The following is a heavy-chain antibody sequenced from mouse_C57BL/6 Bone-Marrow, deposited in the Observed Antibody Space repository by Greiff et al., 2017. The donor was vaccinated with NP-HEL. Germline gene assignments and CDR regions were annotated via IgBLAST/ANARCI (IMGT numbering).Heavy chain of an antibody. CDR3: ARYLTGTPAFAY. D-gene: IGHD4-1*01. CDR1: GFTFTDYY. V-gene: IGHV7-3*01. CDR2: IRNKANGYTT. Sequence: VQLKESGGGLVQPGGSLSLSCAASGFTFTDYYMSWVRQPPGKALEWLGFIRNKANGYTTEYSASVKGRFTISRDNSQSILYLQMNALRAEDSATYYCARYLTGTPAFAYWGQGTLVTVSA. J-gene: IGHJ3*01.